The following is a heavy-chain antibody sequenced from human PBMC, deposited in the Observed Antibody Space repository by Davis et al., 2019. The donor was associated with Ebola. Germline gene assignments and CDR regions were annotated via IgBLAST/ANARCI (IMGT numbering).Heavy chain of an antibody. CDR1: GITFSSYS. Sequence: GGSLRPSCAASGITFSSYSMNWVRQAPGKGLEWVSSISSSSTYIYYADSVKGRFTISRDNAKNSLYLQMNSLRAEDTAVYYCTRDLELSGGMDVWGQGTTVTVSS. CDR3: TRDLELSGGMDV. J-gene: IGHJ6*02. D-gene: IGHD3-16*02. V-gene: IGHV3-21*01. CDR2: ISSSSTYI.